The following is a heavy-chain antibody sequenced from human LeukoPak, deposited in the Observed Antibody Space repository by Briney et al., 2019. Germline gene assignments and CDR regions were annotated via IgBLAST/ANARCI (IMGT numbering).Heavy chain of an antibody. V-gene: IGHV4-34*01. Sequence: PSGTLSLTCAVYGGSFSGYYWSWIRQPPGKGLEWIGEINHSGSTNYNPSLKSRVTISVDTTKNQFSLKLSSVTAADTAVYYCARGSYSSGWYPPVTHDYYMDVWGKGTTVTVSS. CDR2: INHSGST. D-gene: IGHD6-19*01. CDR3: ARGSYSSGWYPPVTHDYYMDV. J-gene: IGHJ6*03. CDR1: GGSFSGYY.